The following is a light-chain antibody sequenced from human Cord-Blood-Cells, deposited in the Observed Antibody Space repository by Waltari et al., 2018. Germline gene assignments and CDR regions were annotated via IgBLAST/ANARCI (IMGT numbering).Light chain of an antibody. CDR2: GES. J-gene: IGKJ2*01. V-gene: IGKV3-15*01. CDR3: QQYNNWLPYT. Sequence: IVTTHSPAPLSVSSGERATLSCRTGQSVSSNLAWYQQEPGQAPRRLSCGESTRATGSPARFSGSVSGTEFTLTISSLQSEDFAVYSCQQYNNWLPYTFGQGTKLELK. CDR1: QSVSSN.